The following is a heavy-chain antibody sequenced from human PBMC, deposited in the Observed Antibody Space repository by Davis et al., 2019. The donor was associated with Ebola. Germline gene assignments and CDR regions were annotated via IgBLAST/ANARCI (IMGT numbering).Heavy chain of an antibody. CDR3: ARPSGSAFDY. D-gene: IGHD1-26*01. CDR1: GGSISSSSYY. Sequence: MPLETLSLTCTVSGGSISSSSYYWGWIRQPPGKGLEWIGSIYYSGSTYYNPSLKSRVTISVDTSKNQFSLKLSSVTAADTAVYYCARPSGSAFDYWGQGTLVTVSS. CDR2: IYYSGST. V-gene: IGHV4-39*01. J-gene: IGHJ4*02.